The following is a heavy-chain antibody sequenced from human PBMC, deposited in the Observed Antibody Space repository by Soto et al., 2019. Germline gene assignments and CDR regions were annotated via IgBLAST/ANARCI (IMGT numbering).Heavy chain of an antibody. D-gene: IGHD3-22*01. V-gene: IGHV1-18*01. Sequence: ASVKVSCKASGYTFTSYGISWVRQAPGQGLEWMGWISAYNGNTNYAQKLQGRVTMTTDTSTSTAYMELRSLRSDDTAVYYCARDNPPYYYDSSGHSLALVYWGQGTLVTVSS. J-gene: IGHJ4*02. CDR1: GYTFTSYG. CDR2: ISAYNGNT. CDR3: ARDNPPYYYDSSGHSLALVY.